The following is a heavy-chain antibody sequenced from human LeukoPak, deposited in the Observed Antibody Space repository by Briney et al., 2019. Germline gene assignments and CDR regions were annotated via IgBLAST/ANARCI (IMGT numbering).Heavy chain of an antibody. CDR3: ARDRGGSYWEFDY. CDR1: GFTFSSFS. D-gene: IGHD1-26*01. CDR2: ISSSSSYI. Sequence: GGSLRLSCAASGFTFSSFSMNWVRQAPGKGLEWVSSISSSSSYIYYADSVKGRFTISRDNAKNSLYLQMNSLRAEDTAVYYCARDRGGSYWEFDYWGQGTLVTVSS. J-gene: IGHJ4*02. V-gene: IGHV3-21*01.